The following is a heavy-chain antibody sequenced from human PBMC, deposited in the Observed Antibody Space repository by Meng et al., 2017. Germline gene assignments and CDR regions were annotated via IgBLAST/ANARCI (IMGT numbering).Heavy chain of an antibody. CDR1: GYTFTGYY. Sequence: ASVKVSCKASGYTFTGYYMHWVRQAPGQGLEWMGRINPNSGGTIYAQKFQGRVTMTRDTSISTAYMELSRLRSDDTAVYYCARDRRYSGYGPNWFDPWGQGTLVTVSS. J-gene: IGHJ5*02. CDR3: ARDRRYSGYGPNWFDP. CDR2: INPNSGGT. D-gene: IGHD5-12*01. V-gene: IGHV1-2*06.